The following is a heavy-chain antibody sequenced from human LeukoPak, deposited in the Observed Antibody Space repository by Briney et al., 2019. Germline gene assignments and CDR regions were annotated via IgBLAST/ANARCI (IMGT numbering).Heavy chain of an antibody. J-gene: IGHJ4*02. V-gene: IGHV4-61*01. CDR1: GDSVSGISFY. D-gene: IGHD3-22*01. CDR2: IQYSGST. CDR3: ARYYDSSGYWSTPHFDY. Sequence: SETLSLTRTVSGDSVSGISFYWSWIRQPPGKGLQYIGYIQYSGSTNYNPSLKSRVTISVDTSKNQFSLKLSSVTAADTAVYYCARYYDSSGYWSTPHFDYWGQGTLVTVSS.